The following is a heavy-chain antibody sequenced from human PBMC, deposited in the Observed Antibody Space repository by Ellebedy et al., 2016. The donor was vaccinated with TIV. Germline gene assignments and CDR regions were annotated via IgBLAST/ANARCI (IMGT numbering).Heavy chain of an antibody. CDR1: GYTFTSYY. CDR2: INPSGGST. Sequence: ASVKVSCXASGYTFTSYYMHWVRQAPGQGLEWMGIINPSGGSTSYAQKFQGRVTMTRDTSTSTVYMELSSLRSEDTAVYYCARVRGSKGIAAAGKYGMDVWGQGTTVTVSS. CDR3: ARVRGSKGIAAAGKYGMDV. V-gene: IGHV1-46*01. D-gene: IGHD6-13*01. J-gene: IGHJ6*02.